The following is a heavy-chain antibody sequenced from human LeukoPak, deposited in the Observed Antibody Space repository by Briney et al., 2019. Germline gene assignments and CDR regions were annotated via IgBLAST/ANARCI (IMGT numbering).Heavy chain of an antibody. CDR3: ARGRFKSGSGWYEHHWFDP. D-gene: IGHD6-19*01. CDR2: INHSGST. V-gene: IGHV4-34*01. CDR1: GGSLSGYY. J-gene: IGHJ5*02. Sequence: SETLSLTCAVYGGSLSGYYWSWIRQPPGKGLEWIGEINHSGSTNYNPSLKSRVTISVDTSKNQFSLKLSSVTAADTAVYYCARGRFKSGSGWYEHHWFDPWGQGTLVTVSS.